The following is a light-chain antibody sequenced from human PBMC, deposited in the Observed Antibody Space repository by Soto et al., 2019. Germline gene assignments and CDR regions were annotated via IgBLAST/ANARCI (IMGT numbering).Light chain of an antibody. CDR1: NSNIANNA. V-gene: IGLV1-36*01. CDR2: YDD. CDR3: AVWDDSLEGYV. J-gene: IGLJ1*01. Sequence: QPVLTQPPSVSEAPRQRVTISCSGSNSNIANNAVNWYQQLPGKAPKLLIYYDDLLPSGVSDRFSGSKSGTSASLAISGLQSYYEADYYWAVWDDSLEGYVFGTGTKLTVL.